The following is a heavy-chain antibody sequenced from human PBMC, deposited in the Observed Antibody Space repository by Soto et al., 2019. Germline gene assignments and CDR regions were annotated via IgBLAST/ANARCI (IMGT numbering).Heavy chain of an antibody. CDR2: IRSKANSYAT. J-gene: IGHJ6*02. D-gene: IGHD1-26*01. CDR1: GFTFSGSA. CDR3: TRHWDARALTFYYYYYGMDV. Sequence: PGGSLRLSWAASGFTFSGSAMHWVRQASGKGLEWVGRIRSKANSYATAYAASVKGRFTISRDDSKNTAYLQMNSLKTEDTAVYYCTRHWDARALTFYYYYYGMDVWGQGTTVTV. V-gene: IGHV3-73*01.